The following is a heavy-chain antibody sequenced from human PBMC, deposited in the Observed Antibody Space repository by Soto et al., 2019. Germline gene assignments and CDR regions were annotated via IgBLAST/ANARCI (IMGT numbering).Heavy chain of an antibody. V-gene: IGHV3-53*01. Sequence: GSLRLSCAASGFTVSSTYMTWVRQAPGKGLEWVSVIYGGLTTSYADSVKGRFTISRDNSKNTVFLQMNSLRAEDTAVYYCARSYPTYYDFWSGYWFDPWGQGTLVTVSS. CDR2: IYGGLTT. CDR3: ARSYPTYYDFWSGYWFDP. J-gene: IGHJ5*02. CDR1: GFTVSSTY. D-gene: IGHD3-3*01.